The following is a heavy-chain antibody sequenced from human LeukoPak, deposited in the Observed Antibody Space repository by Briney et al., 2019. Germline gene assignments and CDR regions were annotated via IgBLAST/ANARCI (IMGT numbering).Heavy chain of an antibody. CDR1: GGSISSYY. Sequence: SETLSLTCTVSGGSISSYYWSWIRRPPGKGLEWIGYIYYSGSTNYNPSLKSRVTISVDTSKNQFSLKLSSVTAADTAVYYCARVSGYYMSYYYYYMDVWGKGTTVTISS. J-gene: IGHJ6*03. CDR3: ARVSGYYMSYYYYYMDV. CDR2: IYYSGST. D-gene: IGHD3-3*01. V-gene: IGHV4-59*01.